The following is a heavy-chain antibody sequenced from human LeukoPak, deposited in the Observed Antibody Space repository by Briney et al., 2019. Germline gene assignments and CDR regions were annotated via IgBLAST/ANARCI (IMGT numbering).Heavy chain of an antibody. Sequence: ASVKVSCKASGYTFTNYYIHWVRQAPGQGLEWMGITNPSIGTTSYAQKFQGRITMTRDTSTSTVYMELSSLRSEDTAVYYCAKIVGATNGYFDYWGQGTLVTVSS. CDR1: GYTFTNYY. CDR3: AKIVGATNGYFDY. CDR2: TNPSIGTT. D-gene: IGHD1-26*01. V-gene: IGHV1-46*01. J-gene: IGHJ4*02.